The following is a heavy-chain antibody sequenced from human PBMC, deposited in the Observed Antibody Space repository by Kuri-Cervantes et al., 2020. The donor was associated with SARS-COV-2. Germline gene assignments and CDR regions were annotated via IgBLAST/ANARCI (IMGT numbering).Heavy chain of an antibody. CDR2: ISAGGDTV. V-gene: IGHV3-23*01. CDR1: GFSFSGYA. CDR3: AKVILNSDSSTLGRFDF. J-gene: IGHJ4*02. D-gene: IGHD6-13*01. Sequence: GGSLRLSCAASGFSFSGYAMSWVRQAPGKGLERVSAISAGGDTVLYADSERGRFTISRDNSKNTLYLQTNSLRAADTAIYYCAKVILNSDSSTLGRFDFWGLGTLVTVSS.